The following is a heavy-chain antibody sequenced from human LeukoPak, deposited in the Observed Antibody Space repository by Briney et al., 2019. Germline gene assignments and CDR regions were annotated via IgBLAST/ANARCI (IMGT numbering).Heavy chain of an antibody. D-gene: IGHD3-3*01. V-gene: IGHV1-69*13. CDR1: GYTFTGYY. Sequence: GASVKVSCKASGYTFTGYYMHWVRQAPGQGLEWMGGIIPIFGTANYAQKFQGRVTITADESTSTAYMELSSLRSEDTAVYYCARDFLSVYYDFWSGPRSGGMDVWGQGTTVTVSS. J-gene: IGHJ6*02. CDR2: IIPIFGTA. CDR3: ARDFLSVYYDFWSGPRSGGMDV.